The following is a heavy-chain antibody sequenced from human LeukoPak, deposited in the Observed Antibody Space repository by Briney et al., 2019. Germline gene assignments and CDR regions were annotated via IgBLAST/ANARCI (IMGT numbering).Heavy chain of an antibody. CDR2: IYYSGST. D-gene: IGHD6-19*01. V-gene: IGHV4-59*01. Sequence: SETLSLTCTVSGGSITSYYWSWIRQPPGKGLEWIGYIYYSGSTNYNPSLKSRVTISVDTSKNQFSLKLNSVTAADTAVYYCARDHSSGWYRGAFDIWGQGTMVTVSS. CDR3: ARDHSSGWYRGAFDI. CDR1: GGSITSYY. J-gene: IGHJ3*02.